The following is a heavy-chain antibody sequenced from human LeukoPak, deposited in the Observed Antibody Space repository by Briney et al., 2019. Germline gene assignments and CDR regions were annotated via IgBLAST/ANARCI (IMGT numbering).Heavy chain of an antibody. Sequence: PGGSLRLSCAASGFTFSSYSMNWVRQAPGKGLEWVSSISSSSSYIYYADSVKGRFTISRDNAKNSLYLQMDSLRAEDTAVYYCARDPIIKYYYDSSGYYYFDYWGQGTLVTVSS. CDR3: ARDPIIKYYYDSSGYYYFDY. CDR2: ISSSSSYI. V-gene: IGHV3-21*01. D-gene: IGHD3-22*01. J-gene: IGHJ4*02. CDR1: GFTFSSYS.